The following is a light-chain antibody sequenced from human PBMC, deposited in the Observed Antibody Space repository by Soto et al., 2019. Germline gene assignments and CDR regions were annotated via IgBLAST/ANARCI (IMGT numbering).Light chain of an antibody. Sequence: QSVLTQPPSVSAAPGQKVTISCSGSSSNIGNNYVAWYQQLPGTAPKLLIYETNKRPSGIPDRSSGSKSGTSATLGITGLQTGDEADYYCGTWDSSLSAGVFGGGTKVTVL. CDR1: SSNIGNNY. CDR2: ETN. CDR3: GTWDSSLSAGV. V-gene: IGLV1-51*02. J-gene: IGLJ2*01.